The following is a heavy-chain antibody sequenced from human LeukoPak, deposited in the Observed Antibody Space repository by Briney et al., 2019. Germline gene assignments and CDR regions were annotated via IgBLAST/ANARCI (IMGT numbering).Heavy chain of an antibody. CDR2: INHSGST. CDR3: AREPRAGASPRWLQFGY. D-gene: IGHD5-24*01. J-gene: IGHJ4*02. V-gene: IGHV4-34*01. CDR1: GGSFSGYY. Sequence: SETLSLTCAVYGGSFSGYYWSWIRQPPGKGLEWIGEINHSGSTNYNPSLKSRVTISVDTSKNQFSLKLSSVTAADTAVYYCAREPRAGASPRWLQFGYWGQGTLVTVSS.